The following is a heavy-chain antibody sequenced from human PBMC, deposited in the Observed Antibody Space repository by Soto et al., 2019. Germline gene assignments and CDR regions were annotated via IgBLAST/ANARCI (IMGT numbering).Heavy chain of an antibody. CDR1: GFTFSSYA. Sequence: DVQLLESGGGLVQPEGSLRLSCAASGFTFSSYAMGWVRQGPGKGLEWVAVVSIGGSTHYADSVRGRFTIFRDNSKNTLSLQMNSLTAEHTAVYFCAKRRGAGGHFDYWGQGALVTVPS. D-gene: IGHD2-15*01. CDR2: VSIGGST. J-gene: IGHJ4*02. CDR3: AKRRGAGGHFDY. V-gene: IGHV3-23*01.